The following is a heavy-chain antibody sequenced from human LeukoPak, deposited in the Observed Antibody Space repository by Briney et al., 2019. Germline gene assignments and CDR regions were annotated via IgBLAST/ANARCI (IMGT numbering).Heavy chain of an antibody. V-gene: IGHV4-59*01. CDR2: IYYSGST. D-gene: IGHD3-16*02. Sequence: PSETLSLTCTVSGGSISSYYWSWIRQPPGKGLEWIGYIYYSGSTNYNPSLKSRVTISVDTSKNQFSLKLSSVTAADTAVYYCARGRGIHVGFGGVVVPFDYWGQGTLVTVSS. J-gene: IGHJ4*02. CDR3: ARGRGIHVGFGGVVVPFDY. CDR1: GGSISSYY.